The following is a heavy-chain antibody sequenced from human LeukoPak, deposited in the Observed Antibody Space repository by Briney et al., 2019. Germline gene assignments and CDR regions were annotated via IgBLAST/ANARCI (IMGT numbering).Heavy chain of an antibody. V-gene: IGHV3-74*01. CDR2: INSDGSST. CDR1: GFTFSSYW. J-gene: IGHJ1*01. CDR3: ARSVTYQYFQN. D-gene: IGHD2-2*01. Sequence: GGSLRLSCAASGFTFSSYWMHWVRQAPGKGLVWVSRINSDGSSTSYADSVKGRFTISRDNAKNTLYLQMNSLRAEDTAVYYCARSVTYQYFQNWGQGTLVTVSS.